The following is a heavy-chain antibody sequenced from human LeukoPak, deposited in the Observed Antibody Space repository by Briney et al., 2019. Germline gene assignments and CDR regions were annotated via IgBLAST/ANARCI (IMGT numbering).Heavy chain of an antibody. CDR3: AREPNYGNAFDI. J-gene: IGHJ3*02. Sequence: NTGGSLRLSCAASGFTFSSYSMNWVRQAPGTGLEWVSSISSSGSYIYYADSVKGRFTISRDNSKNTLYLQMNSLRAEDTAVYYCAREPNYGNAFDIWGQGTMVTVSS. D-gene: IGHD4-11*01. CDR1: GFTFSSYS. CDR2: ISSSGSYI. V-gene: IGHV3-21*01.